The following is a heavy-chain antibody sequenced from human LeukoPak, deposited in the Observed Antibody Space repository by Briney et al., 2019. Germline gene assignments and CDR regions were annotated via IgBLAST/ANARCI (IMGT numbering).Heavy chain of an antibody. CDR3: ARRYCSSTTCYDWLDP. D-gene: IGHD2-2*01. V-gene: IGHV5-10-1*01. J-gene: IGHJ5*02. Sequence: GESLKISCKGSGYTFSTYWINWVRQMPGKGLEWMGRIDPSDSYTDYSPSFQGHVTISADKSISTAYLQWSSLKASDTAMYYCARRYCSSTTCYDWLDPWGQGTLLTVSS. CDR1: GYTFSTYW. CDR2: IDPSDSYT.